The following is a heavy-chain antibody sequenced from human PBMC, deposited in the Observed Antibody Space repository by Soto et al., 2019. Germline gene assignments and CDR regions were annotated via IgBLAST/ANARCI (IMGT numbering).Heavy chain of an antibody. CDR1: GFTFSIYW. CDR2: INSDGSST. V-gene: IGHV3-74*01. D-gene: IGHD2-2*01. Sequence: GGSMRLSCAASGFTFSIYWMHWVRQAPGKGLVWVSHINSDGSSTTYADSVKGRVTISRDNAKNTLYLQLTILRAEDTAVYYCARDTLEPAACYFYYWGQGTRGTVSS. CDR3: ARDTLEPAACYFYY. J-gene: IGHJ4*02.